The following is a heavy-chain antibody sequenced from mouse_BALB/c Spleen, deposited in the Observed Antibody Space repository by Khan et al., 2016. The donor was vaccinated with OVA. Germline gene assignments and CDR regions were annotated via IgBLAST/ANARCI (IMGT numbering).Heavy chain of an antibody. Sequence: QLQESGPGLVSPSQSLSITCTVSGFSLSRYNIHWVRQPPGKGLEWLGMIWGGGGTDYNSTLKSRLSISKDNSKSQVFLKMNSLQTDDTAMYYCARAYYRYDGYYAMDYWGQGTSVTVSS. CDR3: ARAYYRYDGYYAMDY. CDR1: GFSLSRYN. D-gene: IGHD2-14*01. V-gene: IGHV2-6-4*01. CDR2: IWGGGGT. J-gene: IGHJ4*01.